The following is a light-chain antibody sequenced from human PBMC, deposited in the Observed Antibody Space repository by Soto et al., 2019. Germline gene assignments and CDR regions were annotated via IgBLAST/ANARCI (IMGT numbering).Light chain of an antibody. Sequence: DIVMTQSPDSLAVSLGERATISCKSSQTISYTSINKTYLAWYQQRPGQPPKLLIYWAFIRGSGVPDRLSGSGFGTDFTLTISSLQTEDLAVYYCQQYFSYPLTFGGGTKVEVK. CDR2: WAF. V-gene: IGKV4-1*01. CDR3: QQYFSYPLT. CDR1: QTISYTSINKTY. J-gene: IGKJ4*01.